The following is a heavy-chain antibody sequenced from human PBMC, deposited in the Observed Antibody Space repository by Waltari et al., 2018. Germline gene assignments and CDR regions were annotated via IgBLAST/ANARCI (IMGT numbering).Heavy chain of an antibody. CDR2: IYPGDSDT. Sequence: EVQLVQSGAAVKKPGESLKISCKGSGYSFASYWIGWVRQMPGKGRGWMGIIYPGDSDTRYSPSFQVQVTIAAAKSISTAYLQWSSLKASDTAMYYCARSPTMVQGDAFDIWGQGTMVTVSS. D-gene: IGHD3-10*01. J-gene: IGHJ3*02. V-gene: IGHV5-51*03. CDR3: ARSPTMVQGDAFDI. CDR1: GYSFASYW.